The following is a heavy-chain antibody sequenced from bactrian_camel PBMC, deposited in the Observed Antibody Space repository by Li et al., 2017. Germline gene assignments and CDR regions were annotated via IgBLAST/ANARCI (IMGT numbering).Heavy chain of an antibody. Sequence: VQLVESGGGSVQAGGSLRLSCAASGHTYSTNLMGWFRQAPGKDREGVAHIDSDGKWYAESLKGRSTISTDDANNTLYLQMDSLKPEDSAMYYCAADPRPGGYCYNEVLPGYSYWGQGTQVTVS. V-gene: IGHV3S55*01. J-gene: IGHJ4*01. CDR2: IDSDGK. CDR3: AADPRPGGYCYNEVLPGYSY. CDR1: GHTYSTNL. D-gene: IGHD2*01.